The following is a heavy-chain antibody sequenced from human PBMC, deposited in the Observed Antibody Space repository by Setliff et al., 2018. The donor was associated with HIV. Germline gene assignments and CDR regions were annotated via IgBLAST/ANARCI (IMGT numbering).Heavy chain of an antibody. CDR3: AKTTGSVLGTYYFDY. J-gene: IGHJ4*02. CDR2: IDWSGDKT. Sequence: PGGSLRLSCAASGFIFDDYAMYWVRQAPGKNLEWVSLIDWSGDKTYYADSVNGRFTISRDNGKETLFLQMHSLRPEDTALYYCAKTTGSVLGTYYFDYWGQGTLVTVSS. D-gene: IGHD3-16*01. CDR1: GFIFDDYA. V-gene: IGHV3-43D*03.